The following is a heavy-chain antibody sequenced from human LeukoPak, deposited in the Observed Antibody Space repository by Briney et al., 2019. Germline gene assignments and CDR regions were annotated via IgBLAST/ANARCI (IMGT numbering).Heavy chain of an antibody. CDR1: GFTFSSNY. CDR3: ASPRRTGYYYYYYGMDV. V-gene: IGHV3-53*01. D-gene: IGHD3/OR15-3a*01. CDR2: IYSGGST. J-gene: IGHJ6*02. Sequence: PGGSLRLSCAASGFTFSSNYMGWVRQAPGKGLEWVSVIYSGGSTYYADSVKGRFTISRDNSKNTLYLQMNSLRAEDTAVYYCASPRRTGYYYYYYGMDVWGQGTTVTVSS.